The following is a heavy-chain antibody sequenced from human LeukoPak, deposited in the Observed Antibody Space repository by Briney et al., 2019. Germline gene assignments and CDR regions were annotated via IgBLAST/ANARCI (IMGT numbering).Heavy chain of an antibody. J-gene: IGHJ4*02. CDR1: GFTVSSNY. Sequence: GGSLRLSCAASGFTVSSNYMSWVRQAPGKGLEWVSVIYSGGSTYYADSVEGRFTISRDNSKNTLYLQMNSLRAEDTAVYYCARDSGSYYFDYWGQGTLVTVSS. D-gene: IGHD1-26*01. CDR2: IYSGGST. CDR3: ARDSGSYYFDY. V-gene: IGHV3-66*01.